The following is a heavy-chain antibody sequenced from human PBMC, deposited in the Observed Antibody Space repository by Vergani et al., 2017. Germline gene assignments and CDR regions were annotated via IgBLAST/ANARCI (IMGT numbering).Heavy chain of an antibody. Sequence: QVQLVESGGGVVQPGRSLRLSCAASGFTFSSYAMHWVRQAPGKGLEWVAVISYDGSNKYYADSVKGRFTISRDNSKNTLYLQMNSLRAEDTAVYYCARDPKWFPTEPRFDPWGQGTLVTVSS. D-gene: IGHD3-22*01. J-gene: IGHJ5*02. CDR3: ARDPKWFPTEPRFDP. CDR1: GFTFSSYA. CDR2: ISYDGSNK. V-gene: IGHV3-30-3*01.